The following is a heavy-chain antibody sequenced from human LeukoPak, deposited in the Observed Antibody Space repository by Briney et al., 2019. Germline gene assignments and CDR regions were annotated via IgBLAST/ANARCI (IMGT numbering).Heavy chain of an antibody. V-gene: IGHV1-69*13. CDR3: ARGGGSYLSYYYYYMDV. Sequence: GASVKVSCKASGGTFSSYAISWVRQAPGQGLEWMGGIIPIFGTANCAQKFQGRVTITADESTSTAYMELSSLRSEDTAVYYCARGGGSYLSYYYYYMDVWGKGTTVTVSS. D-gene: IGHD1-26*01. J-gene: IGHJ6*03. CDR2: IIPIFGTA. CDR1: GGTFSSYA.